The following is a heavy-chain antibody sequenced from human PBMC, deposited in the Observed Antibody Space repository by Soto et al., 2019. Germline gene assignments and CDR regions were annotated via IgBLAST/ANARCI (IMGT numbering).Heavy chain of an antibody. V-gene: IGHV1-18*01. CDR2: ISAYNGNT. D-gene: IGHD2-15*01. Sequence: QVPLVQSGAEVKKPGASVKVSCKASGYTFTSYGISWVRQAPGQGLEWMGWISAYNGNTNYAQKLQGRVTMTTGTTTSTAYMELRSLRSDDTAVYYCARTSGYCSGGSCYLLDYYYYGMDVWGQGTTVTVSS. CDR3: ARTSGYCSGGSCYLLDYYYYGMDV. J-gene: IGHJ6*02. CDR1: GYTFTSYG.